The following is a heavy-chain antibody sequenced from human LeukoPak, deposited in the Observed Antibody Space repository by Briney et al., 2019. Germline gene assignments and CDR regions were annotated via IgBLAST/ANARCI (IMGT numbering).Heavy chain of an antibody. V-gene: IGHV3-74*01. J-gene: IGHJ4*02. CDR1: GFTFSSYW. CDR2: INPGGSST. CDR3: ARSNQADDY. Sequence: GGPLRLSCAASGFTFSSYWMHWVRQVPGKGLVRVSRINPGGSSTAYADSVKGRFTISRDNAKNTLYLQMDSLRAEDTAIYYCARSNQADDYWGQGTLVTVSS. D-gene: IGHD1-14*01.